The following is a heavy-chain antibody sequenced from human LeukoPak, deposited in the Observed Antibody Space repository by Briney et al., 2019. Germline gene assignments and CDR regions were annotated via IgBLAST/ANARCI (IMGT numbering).Heavy chain of an antibody. CDR2: FTRNDETT. D-gene: IGHD6-19*01. CDR1: GFTFSNSA. V-gene: IGHV3-23*01. Sequence: GGSLRLSCAASGFTFSNSAMSWVRQAPGKGVEWVSGFTRNDETTSYADSVKGRFTISGDNSRDTLYLQMNSLRAEDTAVYYCASGVPAAVAGTGLLYWGQGTLVTVSS. CDR3: ASGVPAAVAGTGLLY. J-gene: IGHJ4*02.